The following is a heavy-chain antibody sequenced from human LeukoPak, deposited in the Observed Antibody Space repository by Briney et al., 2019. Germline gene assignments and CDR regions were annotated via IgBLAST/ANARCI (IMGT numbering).Heavy chain of an antibody. D-gene: IGHD3-10*01. CDR3: AKVRGVLWFGYYFDY. CDR1: GFTFSSYA. Sequence: GGSLRLSCAASGFTFSSYAMSWVRQAPGKGLEWVSAISGSGGSTYYADSVKGRFTISRDNSKNTLYLQMNSLRAEDTAVYYCAKVRGVLWFGYYFDYWGQGTLVTVSS. V-gene: IGHV3-23*01. CDR2: ISGSGGST. J-gene: IGHJ4*02.